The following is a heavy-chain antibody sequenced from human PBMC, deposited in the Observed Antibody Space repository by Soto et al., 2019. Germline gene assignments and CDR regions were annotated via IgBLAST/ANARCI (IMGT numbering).Heavy chain of an antibody. J-gene: IGHJ4*02. V-gene: IGHV3-30*18. CDR1: GVTFSHYG. CDR3: AKEIAVADQFDY. D-gene: IGHD6-19*01. Sequence: GGALRVACTASGVTFSHYGIHWVRQAPGKGLEWVAVISSDGTKQYYADSVKGRFTISRDNSKNTLYLQMYSLRTDDTAVYYCAKEIAVADQFDYWGQGALVTVSS. CDR2: ISSDGTKQ.